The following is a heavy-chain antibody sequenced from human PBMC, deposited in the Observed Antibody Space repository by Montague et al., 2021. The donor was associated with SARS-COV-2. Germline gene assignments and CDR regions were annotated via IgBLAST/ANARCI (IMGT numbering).Heavy chain of an antibody. D-gene: IGHD3-10*01. J-gene: IGHJ2*01. CDR2: IFGSGSST. V-gene: IGHV3-23*03. CDR3: AKDASMVWSVIVWYFDL. CDR1: GFTFSNYA. Sequence: SLRLSCAASGFTFSNYAMTWVRQAPGKGLEWVSVIFGSGSSTYYAASVKGRFTISRDNSKNTLYLQINSLRAEDTAIYYCAKDASMVWSVIVWYFDLWGRGTPVTVSS.